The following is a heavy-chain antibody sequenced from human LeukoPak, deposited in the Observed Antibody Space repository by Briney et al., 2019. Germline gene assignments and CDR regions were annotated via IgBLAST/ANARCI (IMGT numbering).Heavy chain of an antibody. CDR1: GFTFGAYW. Sequence: GGSLRLSCAASGFTFGAYWMSWFRQAPGKGPEWVANINKDGSEKHYVDSVKGRFTISRDNAKNSLFLQMNSLRVEDTAVFYCARDGFVGAADYWGQGTLVTVSS. CDR3: ARDGFVGAADY. D-gene: IGHD6-13*01. CDR2: INKDGSEK. V-gene: IGHV3-7*01. J-gene: IGHJ4*02.